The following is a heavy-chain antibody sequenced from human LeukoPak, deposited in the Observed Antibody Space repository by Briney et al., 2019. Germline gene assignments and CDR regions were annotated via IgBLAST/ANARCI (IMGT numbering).Heavy chain of an antibody. CDR1: GGSFSHYY. Sequence: SETLSLTCAVYGGSFSHYYWSWIRQPPGEGLEWIGEINHSGSTNYDPSLKSRVTISVDTSKNQFSLKLSSVTAADTAVYYCARHDFWSGPGIFDYWGQGTLVTVSS. D-gene: IGHD3-3*01. J-gene: IGHJ4*02. V-gene: IGHV4-34*01. CDR2: INHSGST. CDR3: ARHDFWSGPGIFDY.